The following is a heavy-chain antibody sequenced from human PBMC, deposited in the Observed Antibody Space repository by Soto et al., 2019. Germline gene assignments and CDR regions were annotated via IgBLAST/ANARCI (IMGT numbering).Heavy chain of an antibody. Sequence: QVQLVESGGGVVQPGWSLRLSCTASGFTFSTYAMQWVRQAPDKGLEWVAVVSSEGGTQFYADSVKGRFTISRDNSKNSLFLQMSRLTTEDAAIYYCARENYCGGHVIGSLDLWGRGTLVSVSS. CDR3: ARENYCGGHVIGSLDL. J-gene: IGHJ2*01. V-gene: IGHV3-30-3*01. CDR2: VSSEGGTQ. CDR1: GFTFSTYA. D-gene: IGHD2-21*01.